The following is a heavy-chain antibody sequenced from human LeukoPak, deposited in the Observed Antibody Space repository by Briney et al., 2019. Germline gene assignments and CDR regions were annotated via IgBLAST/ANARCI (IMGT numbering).Heavy chain of an antibody. D-gene: IGHD1-1*01. CDR3: AKDRVPGGY. V-gene: IGHV4-59*01. CDR2: IHYTGST. J-gene: IGHJ1*01. CDR1: GGSMSGSY. Sequence: PSETLSLTCTVSGGSMSGSYWSWTRQPPGKGLEWIGSIHYTGSTNYNPSLTSRLTISLDTSKNQFSVKLNSVTAADTAVYYCAKDRVPGGYWGQGTLVTVSS.